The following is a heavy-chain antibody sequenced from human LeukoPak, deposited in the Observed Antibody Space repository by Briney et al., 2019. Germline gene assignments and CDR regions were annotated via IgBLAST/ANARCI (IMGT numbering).Heavy chain of an antibody. CDR3: ARDPGGNWGY. J-gene: IGHJ4*02. CDR1: GGSISSYY. V-gene: IGHV3-66*01. Sequence: ETLSLTCTVSGGSISSYYWSWIRQPPGKGLEWVSVIYSGGSTYYADSVKGRFTISRDNSKNTLYLQMNSLRAEDTAVYYCARDPGGNWGYWGQGTLVTVSS. CDR2: IYSGGST. D-gene: IGHD7-27*01.